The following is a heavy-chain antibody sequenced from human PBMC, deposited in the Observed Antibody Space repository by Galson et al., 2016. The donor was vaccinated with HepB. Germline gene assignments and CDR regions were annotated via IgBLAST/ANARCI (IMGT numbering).Heavy chain of an antibody. Sequence: SLRLSCAASGFVFRAYAMNWVRQAPGKGLEWVSTITESGGGTHYADSVKGRFIISRDNPKNTLYLHMNSLRDEDTAVYYCARHSRPELGIEPPGTRWFDPWGQGTLVTVSS. V-gene: IGHV3-23*01. CDR2: ITESGGGT. J-gene: IGHJ5*02. CDR1: GFVFRAYA. CDR3: ARHSRPELGIEPPGTRWFDP. D-gene: IGHD6-13*01.